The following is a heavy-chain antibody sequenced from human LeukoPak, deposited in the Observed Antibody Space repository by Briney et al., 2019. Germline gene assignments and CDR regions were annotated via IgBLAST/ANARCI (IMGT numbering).Heavy chain of an antibody. Sequence: SETLSLTCNVSGGSISSGSYYWSWIRKPAGKGLEWIGRIYTSGSTKYNPSLKSRVTISVDTSKNQFSLKVTSVTASDTAVYYCARVKTYYYDSSGYYGAFDIWGQGTVVTVSS. V-gene: IGHV4-61*02. CDR3: ARVKTYYYDSSGYYGAFDI. D-gene: IGHD3-22*01. CDR2: IYTSGST. J-gene: IGHJ3*02. CDR1: GGSISSGSYY.